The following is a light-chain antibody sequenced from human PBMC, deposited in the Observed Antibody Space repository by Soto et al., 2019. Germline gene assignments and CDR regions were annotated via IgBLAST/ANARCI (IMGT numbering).Light chain of an antibody. Sequence: EIVMTQSPATLSVSPGERVTLSCRASQSVSSNLAWYQQKPGQAPRLLIYGASTRATGIPARFSGSGSGTDLTLSITPLEPEDFAVYFCQQYGSSPITFGQGTRLEIK. J-gene: IGKJ5*01. CDR2: GAS. CDR1: QSVSSN. CDR3: QQYGSSPIT. V-gene: IGKV3-15*01.